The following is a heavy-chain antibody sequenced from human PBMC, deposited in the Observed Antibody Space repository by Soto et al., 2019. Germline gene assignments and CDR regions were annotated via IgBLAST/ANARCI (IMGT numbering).Heavy chain of an antibody. V-gene: IGHV3-23*01. J-gene: IGHJ6*02. CDR2: ISGDTATT. Sequence: EVQLLESGGGLVQPGGSLRLFCAASGFSFSEYSMTWVRQAPGKGLQWVSAISGDTATTHYADSVKGRFTISRDNSRDTLYLQMNSLRVEDTAIYYCAKPLQQWLLQGSGVDVWGQGTTVTVSS. D-gene: IGHD6-19*01. CDR3: AKPLQQWLLQGSGVDV. CDR1: GFSFSEYS.